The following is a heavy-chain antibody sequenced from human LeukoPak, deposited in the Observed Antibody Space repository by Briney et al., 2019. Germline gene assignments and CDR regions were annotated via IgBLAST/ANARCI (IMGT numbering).Heavy chain of an antibody. CDR2: ISSNGGST. Sequence: GGSLRLSCAASGFTFSSYAMHWVRQAPGKGLEYVSAISSNGGSTYYANSVKGRFTISRDNSKNTLYLQMGSLRAEDMAVYYCARDRVYGDSPYYYYYYMEVWGKGTTVTVSS. V-gene: IGHV3-64*01. J-gene: IGHJ6*03. D-gene: IGHD4-17*01. CDR1: GFTFSSYA. CDR3: ARDRVYGDSPYYYYYYMEV.